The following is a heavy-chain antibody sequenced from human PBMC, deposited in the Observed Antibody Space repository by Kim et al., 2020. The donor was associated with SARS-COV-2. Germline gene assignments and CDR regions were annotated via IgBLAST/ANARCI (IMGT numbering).Heavy chain of an antibody. CDR3: ARGRGLDS. J-gene: IGHJ4*02. V-gene: IGHV3-7*01. CDR2: GTEI. Sequence: GTEIYCVDSVKGRFTVPRDNAKNSLYLQMNSLRAEDTAVYYCARGRGLDSWGQGTLVTVSS.